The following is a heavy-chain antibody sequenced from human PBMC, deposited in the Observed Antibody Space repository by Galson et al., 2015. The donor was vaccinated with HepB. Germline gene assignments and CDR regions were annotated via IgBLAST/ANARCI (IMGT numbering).Heavy chain of an antibody. D-gene: IGHD3-3*01. Sequence: SLRLSCAASAFTFSSYSMNWVRQAPGKGLEWVSSISSSSSYTSYADSVKGRFTISRDNAKNSLYLQMNSLRAEDTAVYYCARGGRRVTTIFGVVIGYLDYWGQGSLVTVSS. J-gene: IGHJ4*02. CDR3: ARGGRRVTTIFGVVIGYLDY. CDR2: ISSSSSYT. CDR1: AFTFSSYS. V-gene: IGHV3-21*01.